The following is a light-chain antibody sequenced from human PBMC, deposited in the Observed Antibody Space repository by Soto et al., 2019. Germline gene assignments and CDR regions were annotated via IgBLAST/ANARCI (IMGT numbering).Light chain of an antibody. J-gene: IGKJ5*01. Sequence: EIVLTQSPGTLSLSPGEGATLSCRASQSVASNYLAWYQQKPGQAPRLLIYIASRRATGIADRFSGSGSGTDFTLSISRLEPEDSALYYCQQYSRAPITFGQGTRLEI. CDR3: QQYSRAPIT. V-gene: IGKV3-20*01. CDR2: IAS. CDR1: QSVASNY.